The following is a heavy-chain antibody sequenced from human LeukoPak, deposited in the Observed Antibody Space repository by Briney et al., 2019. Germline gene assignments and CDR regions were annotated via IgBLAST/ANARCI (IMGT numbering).Heavy chain of an antibody. J-gene: IGHJ4*02. CDR2: IRQDGSEK. D-gene: IGHD1-26*01. CDR3: ARDKVVGATYFDY. V-gene: IGHV3-7*01. CDR1: GFTFGTYW. Sequence: GGSLRLSCAASGFTFGTYWMSWIRQAPGKGLEWVATIRQDGSEKHYVDSVEGRFTISRDNAKNSLYLQMNSLRAEDTAVYYCARDKVVGATYFDYWGQGTLVTVSS.